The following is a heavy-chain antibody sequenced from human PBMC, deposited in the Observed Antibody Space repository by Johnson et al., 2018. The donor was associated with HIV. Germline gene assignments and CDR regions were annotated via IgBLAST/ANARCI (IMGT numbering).Heavy chain of an antibody. CDR1: GFTFSTYW. CDR2: IKHDGSEK. Sequence: VQLVESGGGLVQPGGSLRLSCVASGFTFSTYWMNWVRQAPGKGPQWLANIKHDGSEKYYEDSVKGRFTISRDNAKNALYLQMNSLRAEDTAVYYCAKDTRSSSGLGAFDIWGQGTMVTVSS. CDR3: AKDTRSSSGLGAFDI. D-gene: IGHD6-6*01. J-gene: IGHJ3*02. V-gene: IGHV3-7*01.